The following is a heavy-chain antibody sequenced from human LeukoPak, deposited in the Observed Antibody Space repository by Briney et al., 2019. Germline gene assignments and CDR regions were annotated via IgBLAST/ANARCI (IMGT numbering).Heavy chain of an antibody. CDR2: IYYSGST. D-gene: IGHD3-10*01. J-gene: IGHJ4*02. CDR3: AREDRDYYGSGSYYGPFDY. CDR1: GGSISSYY. V-gene: IGHV4-59*01. Sequence: SETLSLTCTVSGGSISSYYWSWIRQPPGKGLEWIGYIYYSGSTNYNPSLKSRVTISVDTSKNQFSLELSSVTAADTAVYYCAREDRDYYGSGSYYGPFDYWGQGTLVTVSS.